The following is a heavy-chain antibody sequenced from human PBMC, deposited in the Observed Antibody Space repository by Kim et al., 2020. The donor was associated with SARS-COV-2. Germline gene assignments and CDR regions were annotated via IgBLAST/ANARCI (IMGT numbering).Heavy chain of an antibody. J-gene: IGHJ6*02. CDR3: AKDRAAAAWNGLDV. V-gene: IGHV3-33*03. D-gene: IGHD6-13*01. Sequence: GGSLRLSCVASGFTFSSYGMHWVRQAPGKGLEWVAVIWYDGSSQKYGDSVKGRFSISRDKSKNTVFLQMNSLRVEDTAMYYCAKDRAAAAWNGLDVWGRGTTVTVSS. CDR2: IWYDGSSQ. CDR1: GFTFSSYG.